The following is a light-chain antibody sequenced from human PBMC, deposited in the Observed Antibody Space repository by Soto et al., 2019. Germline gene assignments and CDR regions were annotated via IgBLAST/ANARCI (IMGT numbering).Light chain of an antibody. J-gene: IGKJ1*01. CDR2: DTS. CDR1: QSVSHY. Sequence: EIVMTQSPATLSVSPGERATLSCRASQSVSHYLAWYQQKPGQAPRLFIYDTSTRATGIPARFSGSGSGTEFTLTISSLQSEDFAVYYCQQYGGSPRTFGQGTKV. CDR3: QQYGGSPRT. V-gene: IGKV3-15*01.